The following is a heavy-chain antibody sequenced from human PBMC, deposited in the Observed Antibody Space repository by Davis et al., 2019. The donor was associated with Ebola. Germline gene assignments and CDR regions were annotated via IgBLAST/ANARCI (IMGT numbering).Heavy chain of an antibody. Sequence: GESLKISCAASGFTFSSYWMSWVRQAPGKGLEWVAVISYDGSNKYYADSVKGRFTISRDNSKNTLYLQMNSLRAEDTAVYYCVRDLPDQYFDPWGQGTLVTVSS. CDR3: VRDLPDQYFDP. CDR2: ISYDGSNK. CDR1: GFTFSSYW. V-gene: IGHV3-30*03. D-gene: IGHD2/OR15-2a*01. J-gene: IGHJ5*02.